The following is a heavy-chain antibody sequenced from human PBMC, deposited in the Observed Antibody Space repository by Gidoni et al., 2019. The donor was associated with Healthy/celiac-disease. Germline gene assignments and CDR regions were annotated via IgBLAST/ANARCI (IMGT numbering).Heavy chain of an antibody. J-gene: IGHJ1*01. D-gene: IGHD3-10*01. V-gene: IGHV1-58*01. CDR3: AAGPYGAYAEYFQH. CDR1: GFTFTSSA. Sequence: QMQLLQSGPEVTQPGTSAKVSSKASGFTFTSSAVQWVRQARGQRLEWIGWIVVGSGNTNYAQKFQERVTITSDMSTSTAYMELSSLRSEDTAVYYCAAGPYGAYAEYFQHWGQGTLVTVSS. CDR2: IVVGSGNT.